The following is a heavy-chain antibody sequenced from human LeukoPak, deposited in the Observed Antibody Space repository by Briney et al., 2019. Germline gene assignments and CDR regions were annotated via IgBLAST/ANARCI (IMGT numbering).Heavy chain of an antibody. D-gene: IGHD3-3*01. CDR3: ARVIMGWDFWSGYYRFDP. J-gene: IGHJ5*02. V-gene: IGHV4-30-4*07. CDR1: GGSISSGGYS. CDR2: IYYSGST. Sequence: PSQTLSLTCAVSGGSISSGGYSWSWIRQPPGKGLEWIGYIYYSGSTYYNPSLKSRVTISVDTSKNQFSLKLSSVTAADTAVYYCARVIMGWDFWSGYYRFDPWGQGTLVTVSS.